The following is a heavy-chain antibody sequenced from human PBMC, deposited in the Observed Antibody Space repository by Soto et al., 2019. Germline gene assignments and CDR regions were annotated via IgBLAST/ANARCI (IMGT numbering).Heavy chain of an antibody. Sequence: SVKVSCKASGGTFSSYTISWVRQAPGQGLEWMGRIIPILGIANYAQKFQGRVTITADKSTSTAYMELSSLRSEDTAVYYCARARGGAAAGPVNWYFDLWGRVTLVTVS. D-gene: IGHD6-13*01. CDR2: IIPILGIA. V-gene: IGHV1-69*02. CDR3: ARARGGAAAGPVNWYFDL. CDR1: GGTFSSYT. J-gene: IGHJ2*01.